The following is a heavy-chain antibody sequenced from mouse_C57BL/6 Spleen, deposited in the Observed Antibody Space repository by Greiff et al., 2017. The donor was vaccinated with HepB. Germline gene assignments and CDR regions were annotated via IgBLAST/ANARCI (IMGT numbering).Heavy chain of an antibody. CDR2: ITHSGET. CDR3: AGDTGGLRLAMDY. D-gene: IGHD2-4*01. Sequence: KVEESGPGLVKPSQSLFLTCSITGFPITSVYYWIWIRQSPGKPLDWMGYITHSGETFYNPSLQSPISITRETSKNQFFLQLNTVTTEDTAMYYCAGDTGGLRLAMDYWGQGTSVTVSS. V-gene: IGHV12-3*01. J-gene: IGHJ4*01. CDR1: GFPITSVYY.